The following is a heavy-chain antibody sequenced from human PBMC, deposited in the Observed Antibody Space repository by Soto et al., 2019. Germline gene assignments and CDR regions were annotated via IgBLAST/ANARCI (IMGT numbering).Heavy chain of an antibody. J-gene: IGHJ4*02. CDR1: GLTFSNNG. CDR3: AKNSVGSCYSSMDC. CDR2: VGSSGDST. V-gene: IGHV3-23*01. D-gene: IGHD2-15*01. Sequence: GGSLRLSCAASGLTFSNNGIHWVRQAPGKGLEWVSTVGSSGDSTYYAGSVKGRFTISRDNSRNTLCLQMNSLRAEDTAVYYCAKNSVGSCYSSMDCWGQGILVTVSS.